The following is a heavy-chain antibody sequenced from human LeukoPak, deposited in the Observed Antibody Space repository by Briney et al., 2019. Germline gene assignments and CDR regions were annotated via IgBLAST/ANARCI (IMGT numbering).Heavy chain of an antibody. D-gene: IGHD3-9*01. Sequence: SETLSLTCSVSGGSISSSSYYWGWIRQPPGKGLEWIGSIYNTGSTHYNPSLKSRVTISVDTSKNQFSLKLSSVTAADTAVYYCARDFSYYDILTGYSGLDIWGQGTMVTVSS. V-gene: IGHV4-39*07. CDR1: GGSISSSSYY. J-gene: IGHJ3*02. CDR3: ARDFSYYDILTGYSGLDI. CDR2: IYNTGST.